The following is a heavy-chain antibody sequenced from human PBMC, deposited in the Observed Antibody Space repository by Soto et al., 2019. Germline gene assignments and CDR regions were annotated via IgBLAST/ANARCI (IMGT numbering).Heavy chain of an antibody. Sequence: HVQLQQWGAGLLKPSETLSLTCAVYGGSFSGYYWSWIRQPPGKGLEWIGEINHSGSTNYNPSLKSRVTISVDTSKNQFSLKLSSVTAADTAVYYCARDKGVLRFLDYWGQGTLVTVSS. J-gene: IGHJ4*02. V-gene: IGHV4-34*01. CDR2: INHSGST. CDR3: ARDKGVLRFLDY. D-gene: IGHD3-3*01. CDR1: GGSFSGYY.